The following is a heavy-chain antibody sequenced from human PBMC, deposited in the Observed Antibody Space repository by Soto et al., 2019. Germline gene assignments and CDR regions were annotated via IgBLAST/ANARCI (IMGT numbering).Heavy chain of an antibody. CDR3: ARDLGYSSSWSLHIY. D-gene: IGHD6-13*01. CDR2: INAGNGNT. J-gene: IGHJ4*02. Sequence: GASVKVSCKASGYTCTSYAMHWVRQAPGQRLEWMGWINAGNGNTKYSQKFQGRVTITRDTSASTAYMELSSLRSEDTAVYYCARDLGYSSSWSLHIYWGQGTLVTVSS. V-gene: IGHV1-3*01. CDR1: GYTCTSYA.